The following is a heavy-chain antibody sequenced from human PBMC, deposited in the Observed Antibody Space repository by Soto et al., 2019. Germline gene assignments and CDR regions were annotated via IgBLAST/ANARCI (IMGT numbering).Heavy chain of an antibody. CDR3: AKDVSGACIDS. Sequence: QVQLVESGGGVVQPGRSLRLSCAASGFSFSGYGMHWVRQAPGKGLEWVAVISDDGSDEFYADSVQGRFTIFRDNSKNMLYLQMNSLRPEETAIYYCAKDVSGACIDSWGQGTLVTVSS. D-gene: IGHD6-25*01. V-gene: IGHV3-30*18. CDR1: GFSFSGYG. J-gene: IGHJ4*02. CDR2: ISDDGSDE.